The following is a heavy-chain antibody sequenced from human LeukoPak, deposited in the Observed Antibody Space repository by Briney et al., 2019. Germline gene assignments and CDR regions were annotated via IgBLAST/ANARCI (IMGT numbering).Heavy chain of an antibody. V-gene: IGHV3-11*01. CDR2: ISSSDNSI. CDR3: ARALLWFGDYMDV. Sequence: GGSLRLSCAASGFRISDYYMSWIRLAPGKGLEWVSYISSSDNSISYVDSVKGRFTISRDNVNNSLYLQMNSLKAEDTAVYYCARALLWFGDYMDVWGKGTTVTISS. D-gene: IGHD3-10*01. CDR1: GFRISDYY. J-gene: IGHJ6*03.